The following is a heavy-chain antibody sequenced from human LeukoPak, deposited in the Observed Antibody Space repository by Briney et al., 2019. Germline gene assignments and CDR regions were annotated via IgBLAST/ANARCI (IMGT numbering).Heavy chain of an antibody. CDR3: ARTLNWGSLYYFDY. D-gene: IGHD7-27*01. CDR1: GGSISSYF. J-gene: IGHJ4*02. Sequence: SETLSLTRTVSGGSISSYFWAWIRQPPGKGLEWIGYIYYSGSTNYNPSLKSRVTMSVDTSKNQFSLKLSSVTAADTAVYYCARTLNWGSLYYFDYWGQGTLVTVSS. CDR2: IYYSGST. V-gene: IGHV4-59*08.